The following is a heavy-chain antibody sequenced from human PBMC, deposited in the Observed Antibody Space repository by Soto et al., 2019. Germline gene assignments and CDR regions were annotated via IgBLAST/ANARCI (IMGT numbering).Heavy chain of an antibody. CDR3: AKVNSGWKPHISDY. J-gene: IGHJ4*02. CDR1: GFTFSSYA. V-gene: IGHV3-23*01. Sequence: GGSLRLSCAASGFTFSSYAMSWVRQAPGKGLEWVSAISGSGGSTYYADSVKGRFTISRDNSKNKLNLKINRLRAEDTAVYYCAKVNSGWKPHISDYWGQGTLVTVSS. D-gene: IGHD6-19*01. CDR2: ISGSGGST.